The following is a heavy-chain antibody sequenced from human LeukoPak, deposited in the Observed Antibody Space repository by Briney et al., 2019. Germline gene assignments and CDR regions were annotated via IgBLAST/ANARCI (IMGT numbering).Heavy chain of an antibody. CDR1: GYTFNKNY. CDR3: VRGNQKYGDYIRD. V-gene: IGHV5-51*01. J-gene: IGHJ4*02. CDR2: IYPGDSDT. D-gene: IGHD4-17*01. Sequence: GESLKISCKASGYTFNKNYIAWVRQVSGKVLEWMGIIYPGDSDTRYSPSFQGHVTISADESISTAFLQWSSVEATDSAMYYCVRGNQKYGDYIRDWGQGTLVTISS.